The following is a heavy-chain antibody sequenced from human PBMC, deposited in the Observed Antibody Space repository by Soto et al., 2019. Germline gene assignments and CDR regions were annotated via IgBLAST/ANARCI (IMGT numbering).Heavy chain of an antibody. CDR2: IDHNGVA. J-gene: IGHJ6*02. V-gene: IGHV4-4*02. CDR3: ARMNRDYYYYGMDV. Sequence: SETLSLTCGVSGDSISSSKWWTWVRQTPEKGLEWIGKIDHNGVANYNPSLEGRVTISKDNSKNQIFLKVTSVTAADSAVYYCARMNRDYYYYGMDVWGQGATVTVSS. CDR1: GDSISSSKW.